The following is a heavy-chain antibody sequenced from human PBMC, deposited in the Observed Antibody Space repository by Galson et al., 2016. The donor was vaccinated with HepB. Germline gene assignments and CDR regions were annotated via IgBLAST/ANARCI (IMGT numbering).Heavy chain of an antibody. Sequence: SVKVSCKASGFTFRNSAVQWVRQARGQRLEWTGWTVVGNGHTKYAQNFQERVSITRDMSTSTAYMELSSLRSEDTAVYFCAAALYYDILTGYFSDDYWGQGTLVIVSS. CDR1: GFTFRNSA. CDR2: TVVGNGHT. J-gene: IGHJ4*02. CDR3: AAALYYDILTGYFSDDY. V-gene: IGHV1-58*01. D-gene: IGHD3-9*01.